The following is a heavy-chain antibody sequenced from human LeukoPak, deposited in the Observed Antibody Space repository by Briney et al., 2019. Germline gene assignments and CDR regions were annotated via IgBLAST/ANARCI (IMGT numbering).Heavy chain of an antibody. V-gene: IGHV3-23*01. CDR2: ISHSAYTT. Sequence: GGSLRLSCAASGFSFSSYAMSWVRQAPGKGLEWVSTISHSAYTTYYADSVKGRFTISRDSAKNSLYLQMNSLRAEDTAVYYCARDFYRIVVVPHYFDYWGQGTLVTVSS. CDR1: GFSFSSYA. CDR3: ARDFYRIVVVPHYFDY. D-gene: IGHD3-22*01. J-gene: IGHJ4*02.